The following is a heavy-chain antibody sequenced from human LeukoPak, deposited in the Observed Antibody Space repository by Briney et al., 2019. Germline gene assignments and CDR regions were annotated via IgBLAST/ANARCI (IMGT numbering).Heavy chain of an antibody. CDR1: GFTFDDYA. V-gene: IGHV3-9*01. CDR3: AKDGRSVAGNNGAFDI. D-gene: IGHD6-19*01. CDR2: ISWNSGSI. Sequence: GRSLRLSCAASGFTFDDYAMHWVRQAPGKGLEWVSGISWNSGSIGYADSVKGRFTISRDNAKNSLYLQMNSLRAEDTALYYCAKDGRSVAGNNGAFDIWGQGTMVTVSS. J-gene: IGHJ3*02.